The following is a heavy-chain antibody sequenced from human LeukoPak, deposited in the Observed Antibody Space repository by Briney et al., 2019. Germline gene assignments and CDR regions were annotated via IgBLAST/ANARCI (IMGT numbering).Heavy chain of an antibody. CDR2: IRYDGSNK. D-gene: IGHD6-13*01. V-gene: IGHV3-30*02. CDR3: ANPPAAAGTSFDY. Sequence: GGSLRLSCAASGFTFSSYGMHWVRQAPGKGLEWVAFIRYDGSNKYYADSVKGRFTISRDNSKNTLYLQMNSLRAEDTAVYYCANPPAAAGTSFDYWGQGTLVTVSS. J-gene: IGHJ4*02. CDR1: GFTFSSYG.